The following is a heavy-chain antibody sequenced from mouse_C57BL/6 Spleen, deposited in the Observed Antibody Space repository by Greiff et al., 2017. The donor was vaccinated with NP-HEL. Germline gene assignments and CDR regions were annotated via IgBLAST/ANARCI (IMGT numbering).Heavy chain of an antibody. CDR2: IDPEDGET. D-gene: IGHD1-1*01. J-gene: IGHJ2*01. Sequence: EVQLQQSGAELVKPGASVKLSCTASGFNITDYYMHWVKQRTEQGLEWIGRIDPEDGETKYASKFQGKATITADTSSNTAYLQLSSLTSEDTAVYYCARDCGSSLDYWGQGTTLTVSS. CDR1: GFNITDYY. CDR3: ARDCGSSLDY. V-gene: IGHV14-2*01.